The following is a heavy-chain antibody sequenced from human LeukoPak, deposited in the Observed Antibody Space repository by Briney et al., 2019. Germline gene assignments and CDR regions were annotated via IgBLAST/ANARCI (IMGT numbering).Heavy chain of an antibody. Sequence: SPGGSLRLSCAASGFTFDDYGMSWVRQAPGKGLEWVSGINWNGGSTGYADSVKGRFTISRDNAKNSLYLQMNSLRAEDTALYYCARDYYYDSSGQGPRYDAGAFDIWGQGTMVTVSS. D-gene: IGHD3-22*01. CDR1: GFTFDDYG. CDR2: INWNGGST. CDR3: ARDYYYDSSGQGPRYDAGAFDI. J-gene: IGHJ3*02. V-gene: IGHV3-20*04.